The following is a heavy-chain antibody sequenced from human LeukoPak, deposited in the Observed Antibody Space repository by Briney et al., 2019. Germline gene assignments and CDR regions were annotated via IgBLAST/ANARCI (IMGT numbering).Heavy chain of an antibody. Sequence: GGSLRLSCAASGFTVSSNYMSWDRQAPGKGLEWVSVIYSGGSTYYADSVKGRFTISRDNSKNTLYLQMNSLRAEDTAVYYCARVGSSSWYYFDYWGQGTLVTVSS. CDR2: IYSGGST. J-gene: IGHJ4*02. CDR1: GFTVSSNY. V-gene: IGHV3-66*01. CDR3: ARVGSSSWYYFDY. D-gene: IGHD6-13*01.